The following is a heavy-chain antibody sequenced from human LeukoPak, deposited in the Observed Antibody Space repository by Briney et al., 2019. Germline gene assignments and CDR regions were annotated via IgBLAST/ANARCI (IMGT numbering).Heavy chain of an antibody. CDR3: AKLAYYDFWSGYYEGWYFDY. V-gene: IGHV3-23*01. J-gene: IGHJ4*02. CDR1: GFIFSSYA. Sequence: PGGSLRLSCAASGFIFSSYAMSWVRQAPGKGLEWVSAISGSGGSTYYADSVKGRFTISRDNSKNTLYLQMNSLRAEDTAVYYRAKLAYYDFWSGYYEGWYFDYWGQGTLVTVSS. CDR2: ISGSGGST. D-gene: IGHD3-3*01.